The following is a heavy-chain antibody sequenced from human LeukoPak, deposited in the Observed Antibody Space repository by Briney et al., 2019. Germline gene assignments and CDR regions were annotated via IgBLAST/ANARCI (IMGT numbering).Heavy chain of an antibody. CDR1: GFTFSSYG. V-gene: IGHV3-20*04. D-gene: IGHD2-15*01. Sequence: PGGTLRLSCAASGFTFSSYGMSWVRQAPGKGLEWVSGINWNGGSTGYADSVKGRFTISRDNAKNSLYLQMNSLRAEDTALYYCASGYCSGGSCYGPADYWGQGTLVTVSS. CDR2: INWNGGST. J-gene: IGHJ4*02. CDR3: ASGYCSGGSCYGPADY.